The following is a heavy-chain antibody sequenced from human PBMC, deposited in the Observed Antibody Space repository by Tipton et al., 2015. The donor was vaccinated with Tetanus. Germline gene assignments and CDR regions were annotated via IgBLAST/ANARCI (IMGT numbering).Heavy chain of an antibody. CDR2: IYPGDSDT. CDR3: ARAHCTDGVCNFDF. D-gene: IGHD2-8*01. J-gene: IGHJ4*02. V-gene: IGHV5-51*01. Sequence: VHLVQSGGEVKKPGESLKISCKGSGYILNNYWIGWVRQRPGKGLEWMGIIYPGDSDTRYSPSFQGQVTISVDKSINTAYLQWSSLKASDTSMFYCARAHCTDGVCNFDFWGQGALVTVAS. CDR1: GYILNNYW.